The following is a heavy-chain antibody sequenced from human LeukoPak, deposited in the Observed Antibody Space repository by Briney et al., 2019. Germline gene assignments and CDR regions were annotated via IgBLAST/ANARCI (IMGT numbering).Heavy chain of an antibody. V-gene: IGHV4-61*02. CDR3: ARVKEWIQLWSDRTYYMDV. CDR1: GGSISSGSYY. J-gene: IGHJ6*03. D-gene: IGHD5-18*01. CDR2: IYTSGST. Sequence: SETLSLTCTVSGGSISSGSYYWSWIRQPAGKGLEWIGRIYTSGSTNYNPSLKSRVTISVDTSKNQFSLRLSSVTAADTAVYYCARVKEWIQLWSDRTYYMDVWGKGTTVTVSS.